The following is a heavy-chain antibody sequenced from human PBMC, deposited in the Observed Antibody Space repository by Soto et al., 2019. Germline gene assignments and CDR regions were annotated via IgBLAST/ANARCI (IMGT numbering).Heavy chain of an antibody. D-gene: IGHD2-15*01. J-gene: IGHJ6*02. Sequence: HPXESLQLSCAASGFTFSSYAMSWVRQAPGKGLEWVSAISGSGGSTYYADSVKGRFTISRDNSKNTLYLQMNSLRAEDTAVYYCAKDATDGYYYYYYGMDVWGQGTTVTVSS. CDR2: ISGSGGST. CDR1: GFTFSSYA. V-gene: IGHV3-23*01. CDR3: AKDATDGYYYYYYGMDV.